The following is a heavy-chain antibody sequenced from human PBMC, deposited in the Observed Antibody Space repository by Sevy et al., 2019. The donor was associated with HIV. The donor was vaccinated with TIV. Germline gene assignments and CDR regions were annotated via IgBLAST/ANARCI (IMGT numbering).Heavy chain of an antibody. CDR3: ARVPSKGRYGMDV. CDR2: ISSSSSTI. Sequence: GGSLRLSCAASGFSFSSYSMSWVRQAPGKGLEWVSYISSSSSTIYYADSVRGRFTISRDNAKNSLYLQMNSLRAGDTAVYYCARVPSKGRYGMDVWGQGTTVTVSS. CDR1: GFSFSSYS. J-gene: IGHJ6*02. D-gene: IGHD3-10*01. V-gene: IGHV3-48*01.